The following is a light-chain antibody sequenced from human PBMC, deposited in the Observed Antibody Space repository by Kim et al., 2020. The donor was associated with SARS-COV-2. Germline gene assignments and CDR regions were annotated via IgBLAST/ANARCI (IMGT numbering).Light chain of an antibody. CDR3: QQYNNWHS. J-gene: IGKJ2*01. CDR2: GAS. CDR1: QSVSNT. Sequence: LSVLLGQRATLSCRASQSVSNTLAWYQQKPGHAPRLLIYGASTRAIGIPARFSGSGSGTEFTLTISSLQSEDFAVYYCQQYNNWHSFGQGTKLEIK. V-gene: IGKV3-15*01.